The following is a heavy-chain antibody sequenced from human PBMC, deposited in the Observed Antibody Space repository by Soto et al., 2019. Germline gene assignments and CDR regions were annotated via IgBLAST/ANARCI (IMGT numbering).Heavy chain of an antibody. CDR2: IIPIFGTA. Sequence: SVKVSCPAAGYTFTGYFMHWVRQAPGQGLEWMGGIIPIFGTANYAQKFQGRVTITADESTSTAYMELSSLRSEDTAGYYCARNSIAAPWDEWGQGTLGNGS. CDR3: ARNSIAAPWDE. V-gene: IGHV1-69*13. CDR1: GYTFTGYF. J-gene: IGHJ4*02. D-gene: IGHD6-6*01.